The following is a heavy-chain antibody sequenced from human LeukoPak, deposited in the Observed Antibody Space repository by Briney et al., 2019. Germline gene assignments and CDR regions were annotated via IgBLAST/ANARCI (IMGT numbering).Heavy chain of an antibody. D-gene: IGHD2-15*01. J-gene: IGHJ3*02. CDR1: GYTFTSYY. Sequence: ASVKVSCKASGYTFTSYYMHWVRQAPGQGLEWMGIINPSGGSTSYAQKFQGRVTMTRDTSTSTVYMELSSLRSEDTAVYYCARVLRGYCSGGSCYPFAFDIWGQGTMVTVSS. V-gene: IGHV1-46*01. CDR2: INPSGGST. CDR3: ARVLRGYCSGGSCYPFAFDI.